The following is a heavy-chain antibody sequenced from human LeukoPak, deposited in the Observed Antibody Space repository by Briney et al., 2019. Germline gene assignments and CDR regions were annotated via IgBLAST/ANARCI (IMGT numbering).Heavy chain of an antibody. Sequence: SETLTLTCTVSGGSISTFYWSWFRQAPGKGLEYIGYIYYSGSTNYNPSLESRVTLSVDTSQNQFSLILSSVTAADTAVYYCARGPTSYYFESWGQGTLVTVSS. V-gene: IGHV4-59*01. J-gene: IGHJ4*02. CDR3: ARGPTSYYFES. CDR2: IYYSGST. D-gene: IGHD2-15*01. CDR1: GGSISTFY.